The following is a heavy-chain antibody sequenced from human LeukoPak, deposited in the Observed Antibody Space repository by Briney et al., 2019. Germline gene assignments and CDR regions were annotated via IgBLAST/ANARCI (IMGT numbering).Heavy chain of an antibody. CDR1: GFTFSSYG. D-gene: IGHD6-13*01. CDR3: AKGQQRLFASRFDP. Sequence: GGSLRLSCAASGFTFSSYGMHWVRQAPGKGLEWVAFIRYDGSNKYYADSVKGRFTISRDNSKNTLYLQMNSLRAEDTAVYYCAKGQQRLFASRFDPWGQGTLVTVSS. J-gene: IGHJ5*02. V-gene: IGHV3-30*02. CDR2: IRYDGSNK.